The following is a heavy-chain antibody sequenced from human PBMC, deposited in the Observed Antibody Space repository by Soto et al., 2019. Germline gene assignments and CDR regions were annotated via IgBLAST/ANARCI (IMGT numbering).Heavy chain of an antibody. J-gene: IGHJ6*02. CDR1: GFTFSSYA. V-gene: IGHV3-23*01. CDR3: AKERPPSSIAVAPASYGMDV. CDR2: ISGSGGST. Sequence: EVQLLESGGGLVQPGGSLRLSCAASGFTFSSYAMSWVRQAPGKGLEWVSAISGSGGSTYYADSVKGRFTISRDNSKNTLYLQMTSLRAEDTAVYYCAKERPPSSIAVAPASYGMDVWGQGTTVTVSS. D-gene: IGHD6-19*01.